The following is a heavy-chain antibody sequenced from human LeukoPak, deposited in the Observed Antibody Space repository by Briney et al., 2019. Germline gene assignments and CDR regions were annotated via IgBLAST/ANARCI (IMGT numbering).Heavy chain of an antibody. D-gene: IGHD2-2*01. CDR3: AKSGDCSSTSCYFADYYYYGMDV. V-gene: IGHV3-23*01. Sequence: GGSLRLSCAASGFTFSSYAMSWVRQAPGKGLEWVSAISGSGGSTYYADSVKGRFTISRDNSKNTLYLQMNSLRAEDTAVYYCAKSGDCSSTSCYFADYYYYGMDVWGQGTTVTVSS. CDR2: ISGSGGST. CDR1: GFTFSSYA. J-gene: IGHJ6*02.